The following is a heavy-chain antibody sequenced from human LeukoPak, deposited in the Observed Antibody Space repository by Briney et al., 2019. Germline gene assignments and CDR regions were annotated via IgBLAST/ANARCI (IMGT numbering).Heavy chain of an antibody. J-gene: IGHJ5*02. CDR3: AREGVLAAGFDA. D-gene: IGHD6-25*01. Sequence: GGSLRLSCADSGLTFSHYKMNWVRQAPGKGLEWVSSIGSGSTYIYYADSVKGRFTISRDNAKNSLYLQMNSLRPEDTALYYCAREGVLAAGFDAWGQGTLVAVSS. CDR1: GLTFSHYK. CDR2: IGSGSTYI. V-gene: IGHV3-21*06.